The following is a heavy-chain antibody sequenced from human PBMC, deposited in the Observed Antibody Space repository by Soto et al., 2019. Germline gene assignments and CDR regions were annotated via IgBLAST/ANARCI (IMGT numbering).Heavy chain of an antibody. V-gene: IGHV3-21*01. D-gene: IGHD2-15*01. CDR2: ISSSSSYI. Sequence: GGSLRLSCAASGFTFSSYAMSWVRQAPGKGLEWVSSISSSSSYIYYADSVKGRFTISRDNAKNPLYLQMNSLRAEDTAAYYCARDSYCSGGSCYFYYYGMDVWGQGTTVTVSS. CDR1: GFTFSSYA. CDR3: ARDSYCSGGSCYFYYYGMDV. J-gene: IGHJ6*02.